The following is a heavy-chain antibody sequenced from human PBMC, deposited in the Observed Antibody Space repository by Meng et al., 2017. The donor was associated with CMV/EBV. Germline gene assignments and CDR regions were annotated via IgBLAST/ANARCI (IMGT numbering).Heavy chain of an antibody. CDR1: GFIFSSYA. V-gene: IGHV3-30-3*01. D-gene: IGHD2-2*01. Sequence: GGSLRLSCAASGFIFSSYAMHWVRQAPGKGLEWVAVISYDGSNKYYADSVKGRFTISRDNSKNTLYLQMNSLRAEDTAVYYCAREYCSSISCYWGFRYWGQGTLVTVSS. CDR3: AREYCSSISCYWGFRY. J-gene: IGHJ4*02. CDR2: ISYDGSNK.